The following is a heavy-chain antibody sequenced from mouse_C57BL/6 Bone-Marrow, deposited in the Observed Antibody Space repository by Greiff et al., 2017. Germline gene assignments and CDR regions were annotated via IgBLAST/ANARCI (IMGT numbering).Heavy chain of an antibody. CDR3: ARRGYGSSYSY. J-gene: IGHJ2*01. Sequence: VQLKESGAELVKPGASVKLSCTASGFNIKDYYMHWVKQRTEQGLEWIGRIDPEDGETKYAPKFPGKATITADTSSNTAYLQLSSLTSEDTAVYYCARRGYGSSYSYWGQGTTLTVSS. CDR2: IDPEDGET. D-gene: IGHD1-1*01. V-gene: IGHV14-2*01. CDR1: GFNIKDYY.